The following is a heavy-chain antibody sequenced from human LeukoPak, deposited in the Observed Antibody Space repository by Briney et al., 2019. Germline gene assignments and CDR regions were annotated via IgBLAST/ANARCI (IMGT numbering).Heavy chain of an antibody. V-gene: IGHV4-4*07. CDR2: IYTSGST. CDR1: GGSISSYY. Sequence: SETLSLTCTVSGGSISSYYWSWIRQPAGKGLEWIGRIYTSGSTNYNPSLKSRVTMSVDTSKNQFSLKLSSVTAADTAVYYCARDNDYDILTGYYTGNHDAFDIWGQGTMVTVSS. J-gene: IGHJ3*02. CDR3: ARDNDYDILTGYYTGNHDAFDI. D-gene: IGHD3-9*01.